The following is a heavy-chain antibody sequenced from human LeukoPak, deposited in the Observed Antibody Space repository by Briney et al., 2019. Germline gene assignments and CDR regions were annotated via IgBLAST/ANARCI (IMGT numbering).Heavy chain of an antibody. CDR1: GFTFSSYS. CDR2: ISSSSSTI. D-gene: IGHD3-10*01. V-gene: IGHV3-48*04. Sequence: GGSLRLSCAASGFTFSSYSMNWVRQAPGKGLEWVSYISSSSSTIYYADSVKGRFTISRDNAKSSLYLQMNSLRAEDTAVYYCARRITMVRGEKGYYMDVWGKGTTVTVSS. J-gene: IGHJ6*03. CDR3: ARRITMVRGEKGYYMDV.